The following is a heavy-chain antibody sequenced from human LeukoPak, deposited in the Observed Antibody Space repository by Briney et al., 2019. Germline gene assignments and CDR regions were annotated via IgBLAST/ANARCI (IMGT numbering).Heavy chain of an antibody. CDR1: GYSINSGYY. D-gene: IGHD2-15*01. V-gene: IGHV4-38-2*02. Sequence: SETLSLTCTVSGYSINSGYYWGWIRQPPGKGLEWIGSIYHSGSTYYNPSLKSRVTISVDTSKNQFSLKLRFVTAADTAVYYCARVRCSGGSCPYYYYYYYMDVWGKGTTVTVSS. J-gene: IGHJ6*03. CDR3: ARVRCSGGSCPYYYYYYYMDV. CDR2: IYHSGST.